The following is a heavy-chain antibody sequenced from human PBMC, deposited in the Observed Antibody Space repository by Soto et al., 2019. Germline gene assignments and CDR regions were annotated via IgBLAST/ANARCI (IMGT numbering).Heavy chain of an antibody. Sequence: PSETLSLTCTVSGASISSYYWNWIRQPAGKGLEWIGRIYTSVSTNYNPSLKSRLTMSVDTSKNQFSLKLTSVTAADTAVYYCAREGLSGGVYYYGSGSYYNAFDPWGQGTLVTVSS. D-gene: IGHD3-10*01. CDR1: GASISSYY. V-gene: IGHV4-4*07. CDR2: IYTSVST. J-gene: IGHJ5*02. CDR3: AREGLSGGVYYYGSGSYYNAFDP.